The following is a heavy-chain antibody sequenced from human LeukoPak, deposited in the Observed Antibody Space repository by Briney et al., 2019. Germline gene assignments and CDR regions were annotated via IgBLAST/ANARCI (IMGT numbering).Heavy chain of an antibody. Sequence: GGSLRLSCAASGSTFSGYAMHWVRQAPGKGLEWLAGISYDGSNKYFADSVKGRFTISRDNSKDTLYLQMNSLRAEDTALYYCARTTDSSTWTLAVYWGQGTLVTVSS. D-gene: IGHD6-13*01. CDR3: ARTTDSSTWTLAVY. CDR1: GSTFSGYA. CDR2: ISYDGSNK. V-gene: IGHV3-30*04. J-gene: IGHJ4*02.